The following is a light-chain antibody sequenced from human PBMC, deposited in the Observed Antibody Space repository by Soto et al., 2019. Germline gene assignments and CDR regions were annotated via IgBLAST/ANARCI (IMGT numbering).Light chain of an antibody. CDR3: QQLNSYPLIT. CDR1: QGISSY. V-gene: IGKV1-9*01. J-gene: IGKJ5*01. Sequence: DIQLTQSPSFLSASVGDRVTITCRASQGISSYLAWYQQKPGKAPKLLIYAASTLQSGVPSRFSGSGSGTEFTLTISSLQPEDVATYYCQQLNSYPLITFCQGTRLEIK. CDR2: AAS.